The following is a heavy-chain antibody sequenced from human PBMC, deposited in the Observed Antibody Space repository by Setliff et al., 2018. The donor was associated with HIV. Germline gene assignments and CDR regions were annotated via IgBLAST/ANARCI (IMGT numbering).Heavy chain of an antibody. D-gene: IGHD3-16*01. CDR1: GDSMINDRYF. CDR2: ILHRGTT. CDR3: ARDGGTYAIGDAFDI. J-gene: IGHJ3*02. Sequence: SETLSLTCAVSGDSMINDRYFWSWFRQAPGKGLEWIGNILHRGTTYYNPSLNSRVTMSVDTSKNQFSLELSSVTAADTAVYYCARDGGTYAIGDAFDIWGQGTMVTVSS. V-gene: IGHV4-39*07.